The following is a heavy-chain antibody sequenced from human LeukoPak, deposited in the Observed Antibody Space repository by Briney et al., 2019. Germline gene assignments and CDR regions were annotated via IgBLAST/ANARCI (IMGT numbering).Heavy chain of an antibody. D-gene: IGHD3-10*01. CDR2: IYYTGSS. Sequence: SSETLSLTCTVSGGSISSSSYYWGWVRQPPGKGLEWIGIIYYTGSSYYNPSLKSRVTISVDTSWNQFSLRLSSVTASDTAVYYCASFHGSGSWTDYYFDYWGQGALVSVSS. J-gene: IGHJ4*02. CDR1: GGSISSSSYY. V-gene: IGHV4-39*01. CDR3: ASFHGSGSWTDYYFDY.